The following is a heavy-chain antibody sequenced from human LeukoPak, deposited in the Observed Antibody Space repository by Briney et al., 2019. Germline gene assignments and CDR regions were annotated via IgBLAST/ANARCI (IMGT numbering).Heavy chain of an antibody. CDR3: AKEHIEAVAGTSDY. V-gene: IGHV3-30*18. D-gene: IGHD6-19*01. J-gene: IGHJ4*02. Sequence: GRSLRLSCAAPTCTFTSYGTHSVRHPPTNRPDWVAVISYDGSNKYYADSVKGRFTISRDNSKNTLYLQMNSLRAEDTAVYYCAKEHIEAVAGTSDYRGQGTLVTVSS. CDR2: ISYDGSNK. CDR1: TCTFTSYG.